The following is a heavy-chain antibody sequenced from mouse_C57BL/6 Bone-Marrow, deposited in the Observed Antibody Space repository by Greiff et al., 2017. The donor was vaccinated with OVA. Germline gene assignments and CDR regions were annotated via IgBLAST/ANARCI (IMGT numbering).Heavy chain of an antibody. Sequence: QVQLQQSGAELVRPGASVKLSCKASGYTFTSYGISWVKQRPGQGLEWIGEIYPRSGNTYYNEKFKGKATLTADKSSNTAYMELRSLTSEDSAVYVGARSYGNPVGFAYWGQGTLVTVSA. V-gene: IGHV1-81*01. CDR3: ARSYGNPVGFAY. CDR1: GYTFTSYG. J-gene: IGHJ3*01. D-gene: IGHD2-1*01. CDR2: IYPRSGNT.